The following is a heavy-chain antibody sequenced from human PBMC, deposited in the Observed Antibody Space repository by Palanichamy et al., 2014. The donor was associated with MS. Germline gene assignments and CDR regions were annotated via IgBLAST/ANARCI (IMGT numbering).Heavy chain of an antibody. CDR2: IYYSGST. CDR1: GGSISSSSYY. V-gene: IGHV4-39*01. D-gene: IGHD3-22*01. Sequence: QVQLQESGPGLVKPSETLSLTCTVSGGSISSSSYYWGWIRHAPREGLEWIGSIYYSGSTYYNPSLKSRVTISVDTSKNQFSLKPNSVTAADTAVYYCAREDKYYYDSSGYYSSWGQGTLVTVSS. CDR3: AREDKYYYDSSGYYSS. J-gene: IGHJ5*02.